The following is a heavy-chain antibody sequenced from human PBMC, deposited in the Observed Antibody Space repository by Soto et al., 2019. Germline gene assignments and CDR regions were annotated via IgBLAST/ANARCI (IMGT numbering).Heavy chain of an antibody. CDR2: IVVGSGNT. J-gene: IGHJ4*02. CDR1: GFTFTSSA. D-gene: IGHD3-22*01. V-gene: IGHV1-58*01. Sequence: ASVKVSCKASGFTFTSSAVQWVRQARGQRLEWIGWIVVGSGNTNYAPKLQGRLTITADEVTSTAHLELGSLTSEDTAVYFCARASDTSGYYYWGQGTLVTVSS. CDR3: ARASDTSGYYY.